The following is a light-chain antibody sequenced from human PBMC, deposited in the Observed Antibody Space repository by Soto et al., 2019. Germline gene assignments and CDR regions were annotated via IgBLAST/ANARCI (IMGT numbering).Light chain of an antibody. CDR1: QSVSSY. J-gene: IGKJ5*01. V-gene: IGKV3-11*01. Sequence: VLTQKPATLCSSARDWPTLSCRASQSVSSYLAWYQQKPGQAPRLLIYDASNRATGIPARFSGTGSGTDFTLAINNLEPEDFAVYCCQVRTKWPIAFG. CDR3: QVRTKWPIA. CDR2: DAS.